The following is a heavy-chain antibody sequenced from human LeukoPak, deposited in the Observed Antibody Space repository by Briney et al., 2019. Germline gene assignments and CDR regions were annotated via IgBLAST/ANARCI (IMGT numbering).Heavy chain of an antibody. J-gene: IGHJ3*02. CDR1: GYTFTGYY. D-gene: IGHD2-2*01. V-gene: IGHV1-69*13. CDR2: IIPIFGTA. CDR3: ARDIGWSYCSSTSCPGAFDI. Sequence: GASVKVSCKASGYTFTGYYMHWVRQAPGQGLEWMGGIIPIFGTANYAQKFQGRVTITADESTSTAYMELSSLRSEDTAVYYCARDIGWSYCSSTSCPGAFDIWGQGTMVTVSS.